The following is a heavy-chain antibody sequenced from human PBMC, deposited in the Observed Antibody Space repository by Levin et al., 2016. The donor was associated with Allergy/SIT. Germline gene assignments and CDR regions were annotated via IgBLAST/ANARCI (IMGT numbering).Heavy chain of an antibody. CDR2: ISPNRGDT. CDR3: ARDMPGDGGNFQFDY. Sequence: ASVKVSCKTSGYTFTGYFIHWVRQAPGQGLEWMGWISPNRGDTKYAQHFEGRVTMTRDTSVTTAYMQINSLTSDDTAMYYCARDMPGDGGNFQFDYWGQGTLVTVSS. CDR1: GYTFTGYF. D-gene: IGHD4-23*01. V-gene: IGHV1-2*02. J-gene: IGHJ4*02.